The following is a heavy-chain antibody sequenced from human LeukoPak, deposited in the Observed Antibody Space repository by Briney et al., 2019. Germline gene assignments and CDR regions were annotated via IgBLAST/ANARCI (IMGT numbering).Heavy chain of an antibody. CDR2: ISGSGGST. V-gene: IGHV3-23*01. Sequence: GSLRLSCAASGFAFSSYAMSWVRQAPGKGLEWVSAISGSGGSTYYADSVKGRFTISRDNSKNTLYLQMTSLRAEDTAVYYCAREYYYDSSGYYYAWGQGTLVTVSS. D-gene: IGHD3-22*01. CDR3: AREYYYDSSGYYYA. CDR1: GFAFSSYA. J-gene: IGHJ5*02.